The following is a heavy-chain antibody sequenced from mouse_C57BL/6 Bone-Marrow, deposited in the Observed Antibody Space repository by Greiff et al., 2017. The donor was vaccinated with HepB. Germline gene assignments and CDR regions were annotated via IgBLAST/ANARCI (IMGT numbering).Heavy chain of an antibody. CDR2: INPGSGGT. V-gene: IGHV1-54*01. CDR1: GYAFTNYL. D-gene: IGHD1-1*01. CDR3: ARSDYYGPYFDY. Sequence: QVQLKESGAELVRPGTSVKVSCKASGYAFTNYLIEWVKQRPGQGLEWIGVINPGSGGTNYNEKFKGKATLTADKSSSTAYMQLSSLTSEDSSVYFCARSDYYGPYFDYWGQGTTLTVSS. J-gene: IGHJ2*01.